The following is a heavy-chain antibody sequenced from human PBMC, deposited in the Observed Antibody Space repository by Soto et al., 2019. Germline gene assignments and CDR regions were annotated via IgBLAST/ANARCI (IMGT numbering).Heavy chain of an antibody. J-gene: IGHJ4*02. CDR1: CGSISSYY. V-gene: IGHV4-34*01. CDR2: INHSGST. Sequence: SETLSLTCTFSCGSISSYYWRLIRQPPGKGLECIGEINHSGSTNYNPSLKSRVTISVDTSKNQFSLKLSSVTAADTAVYYCARVVAAAGWYFDYWGQGTLVTVSS. D-gene: IGHD6-13*01. CDR3: ARVVAAAGWYFDY.